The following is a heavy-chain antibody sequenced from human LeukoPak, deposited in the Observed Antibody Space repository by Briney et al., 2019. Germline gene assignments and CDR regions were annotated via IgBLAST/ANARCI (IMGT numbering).Heavy chain of an antibody. V-gene: IGHV3-23*01. CDR2: ISGSGGST. CDR1: GFTFSSYA. Sequence: GGSLRLSCAASGFTFSSYATSWVRQAPGRGLEWVSAISGSGGSTYYADSVKGRFTISRDNSKNTLYLQMNSLRAEDTAVYYCAKDLTMIVVVSVDYWGQGTLVTVSS. J-gene: IGHJ4*02. D-gene: IGHD3-22*01. CDR3: AKDLTMIVVVSVDY.